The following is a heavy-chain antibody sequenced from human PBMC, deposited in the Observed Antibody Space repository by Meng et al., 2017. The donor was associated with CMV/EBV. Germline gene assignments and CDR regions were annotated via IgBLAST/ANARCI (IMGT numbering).Heavy chain of an antibody. V-gene: IGHV1-69*05. CDR1: GGTFSSYA. D-gene: IGHD2-2*01. Sequence: SVKVSCKASGGTFSSYAISWVRQAPGQGLEWMGGIIPIFGTANYAQKFQGRVTITTDESTSTAHMELSSLRSEDTAVYYCARAPIVVVPAAVPYYYYGMDVWGQGTTVTVSS. J-gene: IGHJ6*02. CDR2: IIPIFGTA. CDR3: ARAPIVVVPAAVPYYYYGMDV.